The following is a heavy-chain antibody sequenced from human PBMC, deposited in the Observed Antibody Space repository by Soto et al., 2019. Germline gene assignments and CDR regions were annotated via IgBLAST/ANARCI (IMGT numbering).Heavy chain of an antibody. Sequence: GESLKISCKGSGYSFTSYWISWVRQMPGKGLEWMGRIDPGDSYTNYSPSFQGHVTISADKSISTAHLQWSSLKASDTAMYYCARHIGNNWNHDGWFDPWGQGTLVTVSS. CDR2: IDPGDSYT. CDR1: GYSFTSYW. J-gene: IGHJ5*02. CDR3: ARHIGNNWNHDGWFDP. D-gene: IGHD1-20*01. V-gene: IGHV5-10-1*01.